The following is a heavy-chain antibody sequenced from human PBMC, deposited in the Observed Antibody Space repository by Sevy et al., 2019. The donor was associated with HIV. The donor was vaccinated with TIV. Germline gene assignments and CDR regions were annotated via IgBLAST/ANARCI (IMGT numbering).Heavy chain of an antibody. Sequence: GGSLRLSCAASGFTFSSYAMSWVCQAPGKGLEWVSAISGSGGSTYYADSVKGRFTISRDNSKNTLYLQMNSLRAEDTAVYYCAKGIQIVVVPAAIGLWDYWGQGTLVTVSS. D-gene: IGHD2-2*01. V-gene: IGHV3-23*01. CDR3: AKGIQIVVVPAAIGLWDY. CDR1: GFTFSSYA. J-gene: IGHJ4*02. CDR2: ISGSGGST.